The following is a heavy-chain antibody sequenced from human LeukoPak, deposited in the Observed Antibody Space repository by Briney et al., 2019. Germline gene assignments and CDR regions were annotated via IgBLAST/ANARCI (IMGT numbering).Heavy chain of an antibody. D-gene: IGHD1-26*01. V-gene: IGHV3-7*03. J-gene: IGHJ4*02. Sequence: GGSLRLSCAASGFTFSSYGMHWVRQTPGKGLEWVANIKQDGSEKYYVDSVRGRFTISRDNAKNSLYLQMNSLRVEDTAMYYCARDKIVGATNFDYWGQGTLVTVSS. CDR3: ARDKIVGATNFDY. CDR2: IKQDGSEK. CDR1: GFTFSSYG.